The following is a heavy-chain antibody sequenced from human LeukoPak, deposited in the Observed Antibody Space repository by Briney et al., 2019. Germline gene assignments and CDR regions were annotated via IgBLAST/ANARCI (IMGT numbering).Heavy chain of an antibody. CDR2: IYSGGST. J-gene: IGHJ4*02. Sequence: GGSLRLSCAASGFTFSNYAMSWVRQAPGKGLEWVSVIYSGGSTYYADSVKGRFTISRDNSKNTLYLQMNSLRAEDTAVYYCARGVTRNSSGWYRKSARSDYYFDYWGQGTLVTVSS. D-gene: IGHD6-19*01. V-gene: IGHV3-66*01. CDR1: GFTFSNYA. CDR3: ARGVTRNSSGWYRKSARSDYYFDY.